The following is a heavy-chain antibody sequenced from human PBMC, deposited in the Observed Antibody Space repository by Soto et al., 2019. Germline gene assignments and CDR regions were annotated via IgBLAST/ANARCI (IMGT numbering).Heavy chain of an antibody. CDR3: ARPMNYNDYLDY. CDR1: GYTFTSYS. J-gene: IGHJ4*02. Sequence: QVQLVQSGAEEKKPGASVKVCCKASGYTFTSYSMHWVRQAPGQRLEWMGWINGNNGNTRYSQNFQGRVTITRDTSASTDYMELGSLRSEDTAVYYCARPMNYNDYLDYWGQGTLVTVSS. CDR2: INGNNGNT. D-gene: IGHD3-10*01. V-gene: IGHV1-3*05.